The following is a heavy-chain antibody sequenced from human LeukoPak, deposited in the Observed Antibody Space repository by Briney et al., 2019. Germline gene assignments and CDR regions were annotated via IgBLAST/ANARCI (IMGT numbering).Heavy chain of an antibody. CDR1: GFTFTSSA. V-gene: IGHV1-58*01. D-gene: IGHD6-13*01. Sequence: SVKVSCKASGFTFTSSAVQWVRQARGQRLEWIGWIAVGSGNTNYAQKFQERVTITRDMSTSTAYMELSSLRSEDTAVYYCAADPGYSSSWCDYWGQGTLVTVSS. CDR2: IAVGSGNT. CDR3: AADPGYSSSWCDY. J-gene: IGHJ4*02.